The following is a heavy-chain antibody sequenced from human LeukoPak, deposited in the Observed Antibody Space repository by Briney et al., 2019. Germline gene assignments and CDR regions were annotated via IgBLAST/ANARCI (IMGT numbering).Heavy chain of an antibody. D-gene: IGHD3-22*01. CDR2: IRYDGSNK. CDR1: GFTFSSYG. J-gene: IGHJ4*02. V-gene: IGHV3-30*02. CDR3: AKGPITMIVVVMTYFDY. Sequence: QVQLVESGGGVVQPGGSLRLSCAASGFTFSSYGMHWVRQAPGKGLEWVAFIRYDGSNKYYADSVKGRFTISRDNSKNTLYLQMNSLRAEDTAVYYCAKGPITMIVVVMTYFDYWGQGTLVTVSS.